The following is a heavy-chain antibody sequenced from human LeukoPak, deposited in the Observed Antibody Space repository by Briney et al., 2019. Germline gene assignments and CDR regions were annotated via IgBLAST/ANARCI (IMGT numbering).Heavy chain of an antibody. V-gene: IGHV3-23*01. CDR2: ISGSSGSS. Sequence: PGGSLRLSCAASGFTFSNNGMTWVRQAPGKGLEWVSAISGSSGSSYYADSVKGRFTISRDNSKNTLYLQMSSLRAEDTAVYYCAKGKTYLDAFDIWGQGTMVTVSS. CDR3: AKGKTYLDAFDI. CDR1: GFTFSNNG. J-gene: IGHJ3*02. D-gene: IGHD3-10*01.